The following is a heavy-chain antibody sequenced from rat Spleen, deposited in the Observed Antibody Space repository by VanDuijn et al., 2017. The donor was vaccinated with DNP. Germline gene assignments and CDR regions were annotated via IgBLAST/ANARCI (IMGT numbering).Heavy chain of an antibody. CDR3: ARHPPMGTTPMDA. CDR1: GFTFSTYW. V-gene: IGHV5-25*01. D-gene: IGHD1-9*01. J-gene: IGHJ4*01. Sequence: EVQLVETGGDLVPPGRSLKLSCVASGFTFSTYWMFWIRQAPKKGLEWVATISTSGSRTYYPDSVKGRFTISRDNAKSSLYLQMNSLKSEDTATYYCARHPPMGTTPMDAWGQGTSVTVSS. CDR2: ISTSGSRT.